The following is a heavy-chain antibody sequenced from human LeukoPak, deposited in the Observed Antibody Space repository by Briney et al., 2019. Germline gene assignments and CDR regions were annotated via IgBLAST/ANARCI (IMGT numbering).Heavy chain of an antibody. CDR2: IIPIFGTA. J-gene: IGHJ2*01. Sequence: SVKVSCKASGYTFTGYYMHWVRQAPGQGLEWMGGIIPIFGTAKYAQKFQGRVTITADESTDTACMDLSSLRSEDTAVYYCARDPNQLLGPGYFDLWGRGTLVTVSS. CDR1: GYTFTGYY. CDR3: ARDPNQLLGPGYFDL. V-gene: IGHV1-69*13. D-gene: IGHD2-2*01.